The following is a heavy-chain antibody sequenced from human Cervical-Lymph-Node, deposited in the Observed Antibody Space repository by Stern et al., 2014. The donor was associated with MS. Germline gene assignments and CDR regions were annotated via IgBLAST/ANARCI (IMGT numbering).Heavy chain of an antibody. CDR1: GGSISRYY. CDR2: INYSGST. J-gene: IGHJ6*02. CDR3: ARVPDGYCSGGSCRYYYYGMDV. V-gene: IGHV4-59*01. D-gene: IGHD2-15*01. Sequence: QVQLQESGPGLVKPSETLSLTCTVSGGSISRYYWSWIRQPPGKGLEWIGYINYSGSTNYSPSLKSGVTISVDTSKTPFSLKLSSVTAADTAVYYCARVPDGYCSGGSCRYYYYGMDVWGQGTTVTVSS.